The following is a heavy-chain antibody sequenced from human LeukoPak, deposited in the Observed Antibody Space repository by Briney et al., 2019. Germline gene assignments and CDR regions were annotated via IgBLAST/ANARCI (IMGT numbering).Heavy chain of an antibody. CDR1: GGSISSYY. Sequence: SETLSLACTVSGGSISSYYWSWIRQPAGKGLEWIGRIYTSGSINYNPSLKSRVTMSVDTSKNQFSLKLSSVTAADTAVYYCAREIAAAGYFDYWGQGTLVTVSS. J-gene: IGHJ4*02. CDR2: IYTSGSI. D-gene: IGHD6-13*01. V-gene: IGHV4-4*07. CDR3: AREIAAAGYFDY.